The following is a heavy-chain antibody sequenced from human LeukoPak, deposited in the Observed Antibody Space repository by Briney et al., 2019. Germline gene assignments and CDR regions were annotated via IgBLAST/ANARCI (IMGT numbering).Heavy chain of an antibody. CDR1: GGTFSSYA. D-gene: IGHD3-3*01. Sequence: SVKVSCKASGGTFSSYAISWVRPAPGQGLEWMGGIIPIFGTANYAQKFQGRVTITADESTSTAYMELSSLRSEDTVVYYCARSRRITIFGVVIPRGWFDPWGRGTLVTVSS. J-gene: IGHJ5*02. V-gene: IGHV1-69*13. CDR3: ARSRRITIFGVVIPRGWFDP. CDR2: IIPIFGTA.